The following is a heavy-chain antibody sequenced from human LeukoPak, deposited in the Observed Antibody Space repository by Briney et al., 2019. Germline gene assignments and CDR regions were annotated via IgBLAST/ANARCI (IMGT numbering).Heavy chain of an antibody. J-gene: IGHJ4*02. CDR1: GGSISSYY. CDR3: ARPKRRLPCFDY. Sequence: PSETLSLTCTVSGGSISSYYWSWIRQPPGKGREWIGEINHSGSTNYNPSLKSRVTISVDTSKNQFSLKLSSVTAADTAVYYCARPKRRLPCFDYWGQGTLVTVSS. CDR2: INHSGST. V-gene: IGHV4-34*01. D-gene: IGHD4-11*01.